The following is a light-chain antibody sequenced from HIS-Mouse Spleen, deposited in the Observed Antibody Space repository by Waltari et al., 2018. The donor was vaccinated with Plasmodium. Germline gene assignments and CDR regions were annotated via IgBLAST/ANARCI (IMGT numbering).Light chain of an antibody. CDR1: ALTKQY. CDR3: QSADSSGTYVV. V-gene: IGLV3-25*03. Sequence: SYELTQPPSVSVSPGQTARITCSGDALTKQYAYWYQQKPGQTTVLVIYNDSERLSGIPEIFSGSSSGTTVTLTISRVQAEDEADYYCQSADSSGTYVVFGGGTKLTVL. CDR2: NDS. J-gene: IGLJ2*01.